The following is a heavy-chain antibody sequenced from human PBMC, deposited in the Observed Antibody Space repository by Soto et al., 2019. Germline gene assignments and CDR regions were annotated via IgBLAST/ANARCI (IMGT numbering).Heavy chain of an antibody. D-gene: IGHD4-17*01. CDR3: ARVETSGDYGF. V-gene: IGHV1-46*01. Sequence: DSAKVSCKASGYHFTSYYIHWVRQAPGHGLEWMGLINPSAASTDYAQKVPGRVIMNRDTSTSTVYMELSSLRSEDTAVYSFARVETSGDYGFWGQGTLVTV. CDR1: GYHFTSYY. CDR2: INPSAAST. J-gene: IGHJ1*01.